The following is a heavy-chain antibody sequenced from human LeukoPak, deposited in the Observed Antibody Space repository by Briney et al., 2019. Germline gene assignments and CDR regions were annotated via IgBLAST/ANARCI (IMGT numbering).Heavy chain of an antibody. CDR2: ISSRSTYI. CDR3: AKDAHRGYFDY. V-gene: IGHV3-21*04. CDR1: GFTFSSHT. D-gene: IGHD3-16*01. J-gene: IGHJ4*02. Sequence: PGGSLRLSCAASGFTFSSHTMNWVRQAPGKGLEWVSSISSRSTYIYYADSVKGRFTISRDNSKNTLYLQMNSLRAEDTAVYYCAKDAHRGYFDYWGQGTLVTVSS.